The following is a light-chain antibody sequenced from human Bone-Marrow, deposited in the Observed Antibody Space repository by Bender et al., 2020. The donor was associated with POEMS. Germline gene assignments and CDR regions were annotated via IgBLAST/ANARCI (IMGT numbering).Light chain of an antibody. CDR2: DDS. J-gene: IGLJ3*02. Sequence: SYVLTQAPSVSVAPGKTARITCGGNDIGDKSVHWYQQKPGQAPVLVVYDDSDRPSGIPERFSGSNSGNTATLTISRVEAGDEADYFCQVWDISGDRLFGGGTKLTVL. CDR1: DIGDKS. V-gene: IGLV3-21*03. CDR3: QVWDISGDRL.